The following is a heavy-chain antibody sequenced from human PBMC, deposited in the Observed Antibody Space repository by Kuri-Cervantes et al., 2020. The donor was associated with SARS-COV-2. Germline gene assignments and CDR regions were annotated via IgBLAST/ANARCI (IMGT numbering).Heavy chain of an antibody. D-gene: IGHD2-2*01. CDR3: AKDWGYCSSTSCYDNWFDP. CDR2: ISYDGSNK. CDR1: GFTFSSYA. V-gene: IGHV3-30-3*01. Sequence: GESLKISCAASGFTFSSYAMHWVRQAPGKGLEWVAVISYDGSNKYYADSVKGRFTISRDNSKNTLYLQMNSLRAEDTAVYYCAKDWGYCSSTSCYDNWFDPWGQGTLVTVSS. J-gene: IGHJ5*02.